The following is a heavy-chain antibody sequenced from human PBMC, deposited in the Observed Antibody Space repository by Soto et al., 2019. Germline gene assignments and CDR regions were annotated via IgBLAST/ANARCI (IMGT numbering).Heavy chain of an antibody. V-gene: IGHV4-39*01. J-gene: IGHJ4*02. CDR3: ARAAPRYCSGGSCYSVRDD. D-gene: IGHD2-15*01. CDR1: GVSISSTNYY. Sequence: PSETLSLTCTVSGVSISSTNYYWGWIRQPPGKGLECVGSIYNSGDTYYNPSLKSRATISVDTSKNQFSLKLSSVTAADTAVYYCARAAPRYCSGGSCYSVRDDWGQGTLVTVSS. CDR2: IYNSGDT.